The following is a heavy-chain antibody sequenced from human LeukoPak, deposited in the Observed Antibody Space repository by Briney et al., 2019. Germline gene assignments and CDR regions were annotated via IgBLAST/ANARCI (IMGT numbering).Heavy chain of an antibody. V-gene: IGHV4-59*01. J-gene: IGHJ5*02. CDR3: AREYSSGWYNWFDP. D-gene: IGHD6-19*01. CDR2: IYYSGST. CDR1: GGSISSYY. Sequence: SETLSLTCTVSGGSISSYYWSWIRQPPGKGLEWIGYIYYSGSTNYNPSLKSRVTMSVDTSRNQFSLKLSSVTAADTAVYYCAREYSSGWYNWFDPWGQGTLVTVSS.